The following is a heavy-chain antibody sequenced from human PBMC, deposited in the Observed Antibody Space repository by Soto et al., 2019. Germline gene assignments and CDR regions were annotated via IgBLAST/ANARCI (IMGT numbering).Heavy chain of an antibody. CDR3: TTDSGYYASRGYYGPFDF. V-gene: IGHV3-15*01. Sequence: EMQLVESGGGLVKPGGSLRLSCAASGFTFSNAWMSWVRQAPGKGLEWVCRIKSKIDGGTRDYAAPVKGRFIISGDDSKNTLYLQMNSLKTEDTAVYYCTTDSGYYASRGYYGPFDFWGQGTLVTVSS. CDR2: IKSKIDGGTR. CDR1: GFTFSNAW. D-gene: IGHD3-22*01. J-gene: IGHJ4*02.